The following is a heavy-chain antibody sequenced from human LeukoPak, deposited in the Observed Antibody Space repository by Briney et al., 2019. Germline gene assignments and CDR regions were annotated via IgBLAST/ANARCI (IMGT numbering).Heavy chain of an antibody. D-gene: IGHD1-14*01. J-gene: IGHJ4*02. CDR3: ARDPQGNRDY. CDR2: INHSGST. V-gene: IGHV4-34*01. CDR1: GGSFSGYY. Sequence: SETLSLTCAVYGGSFSGYYWSWIRQPPGKGLEWIGEINHSGSTNYNRSLKSRVTISVDTSKNQFSLKLSSVTAADTAVYYCARDPQGNRDYWGQGTLVTVSS.